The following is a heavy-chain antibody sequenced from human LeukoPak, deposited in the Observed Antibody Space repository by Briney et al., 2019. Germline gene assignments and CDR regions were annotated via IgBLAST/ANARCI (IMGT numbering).Heavy chain of an antibody. CDR2: IKSKTDGGTT. CDR1: GFTFSNAW. CDR3: TTMTYYGDYFDY. J-gene: IGHJ4*02. V-gene: IGHV3-15*01. Sequence: GGPLRLSFQASGFTFSNAWWNWFGQPQGRGLDWVGRIKSKTDGGTTDYATPVKGRFTISRDDSKNTLYLQMNSLKTEDTAVYYCTTMTYYGDYFDYWGQGTLVTVSS. D-gene: IGHD3-3*01.